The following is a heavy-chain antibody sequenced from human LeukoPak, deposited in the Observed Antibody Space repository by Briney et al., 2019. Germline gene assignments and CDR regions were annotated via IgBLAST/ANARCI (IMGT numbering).Heavy chain of an antibody. CDR1: GFTFSSYA. CDR3: ARDGVLMNRKFYFDS. CDR2: ISGNGAGT. V-gene: IGHV3-23*01. Sequence: GGSLRLSCAASGFTFSSYAMTWVRQAPGKGLEWVSTISGNGAGTYLADSVKGRFTISRDNSNNTLYLQMDSLRAEDTAVYFCARDGVLMNRKFYFDSWGQGTLVTVFS. J-gene: IGHJ4*02. D-gene: IGHD3-10*01.